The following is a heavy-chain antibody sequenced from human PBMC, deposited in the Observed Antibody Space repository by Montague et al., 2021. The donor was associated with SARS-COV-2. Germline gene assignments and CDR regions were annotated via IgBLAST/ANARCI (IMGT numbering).Heavy chain of an antibody. Sequence: PAVVKPTQTLTLTCTFSGFSLSTSGMCVSWIRQPPGKALEWLARIDWDDDKYCSTSLKTRLTISKDTSKNQVVLTMTNMDPVDTATYYCARVSSSWSQDYYYYMDVWGKGTTVTVSS. CDR3: ARVSSSWSQDYYYYMDV. CDR2: IDWDDDK. V-gene: IGHV2-70*11. J-gene: IGHJ6*03. CDR1: GFSLSTSGMC. D-gene: IGHD6-13*01.